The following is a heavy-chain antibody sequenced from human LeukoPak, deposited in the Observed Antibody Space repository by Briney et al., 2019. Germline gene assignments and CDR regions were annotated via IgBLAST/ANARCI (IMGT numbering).Heavy chain of an antibody. CDR3: ARVGYSYAFDI. V-gene: IGHV4-30-4*01. CDR2: IYYSGST. J-gene: IGHJ3*02. CDR1: GGSISSGDYY. Sequence: SETLSLTCTVSGGSISSGDYYWSWIRQPPGEGLEWIGYIYYSGSTYYNPSLKSRVTISVDTSKNQFSLKLSSVTAADTAVYYCARVGYSYAFDIWGQGTMVTVSS. D-gene: IGHD5-18*01.